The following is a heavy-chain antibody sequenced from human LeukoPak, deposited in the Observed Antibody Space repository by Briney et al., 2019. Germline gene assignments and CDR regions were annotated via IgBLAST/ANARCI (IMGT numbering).Heavy chain of an antibody. CDR3: ATPSAAGTSPFDY. Sequence: SETLSLTCAVYGGSFSGYYWSWIRQPPGKGLEWIGEINHSGSTNHNPSLKSRVTISVDTSKNQFSLKLSSVTAADTAVYYCATPSAAGTSPFDYWGQGTLVTVSS. D-gene: IGHD6-13*01. CDR2: INHSGST. J-gene: IGHJ4*02. V-gene: IGHV4-34*01. CDR1: GGSFSGYY.